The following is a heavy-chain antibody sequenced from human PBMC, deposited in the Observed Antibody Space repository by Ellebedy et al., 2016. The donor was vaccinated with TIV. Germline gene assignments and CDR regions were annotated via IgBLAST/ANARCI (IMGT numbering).Heavy chain of an antibody. Sequence: PGGSLRLSCATSGLVFRTYGFHWFRQAPGKGLEWVAVISFDGNRIHYVDSVKGRFTISRDNSKDILYLEMNSLRPDDTAVYYCAKDQYNWYFRYFDFWGQGTLVAVSS. CDR3: AKDQYNWYFRYFDF. J-gene: IGHJ4*02. CDR2: ISFDGNRI. V-gene: IGHV3-30*18. CDR1: GLVFRTYG. D-gene: IGHD1-1*01.